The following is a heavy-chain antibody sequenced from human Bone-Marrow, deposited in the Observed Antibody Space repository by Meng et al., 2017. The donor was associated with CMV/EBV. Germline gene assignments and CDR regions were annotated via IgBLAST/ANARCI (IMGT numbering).Heavy chain of an antibody. J-gene: IGHJ4*02. V-gene: IGHV3-7*01. D-gene: IGHD5-12*01. CDR2: IKEDGSTK. Sequence: GESLKISCVASGFTFTRHWMIWVRQPPGKGLEWVANIKEDGSTKCYVDSVKGRFTISRDNSKNSLFLQMNSLRVEDTAVYYCARGADIDAFWGQGRLVTASS. CDR3: ARGADIDAF. CDR1: GFTFTRHW.